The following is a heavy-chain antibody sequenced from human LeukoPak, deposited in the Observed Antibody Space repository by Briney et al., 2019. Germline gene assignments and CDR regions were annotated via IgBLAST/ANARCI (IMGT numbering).Heavy chain of an antibody. D-gene: IGHD3-9*01. CDR3: ARRSRYQGHYYYYYMDV. V-gene: IGHV4-59*01. Sequence: SETLSLTCTVSGGSISSYYWSWIRQPPGKGLEWIGYIYYSWSTNYNPSLKSRVTISVDTSKNQFSLKLSSVTAADTAVYYCARRSRYQGHYYYYYMDVWGKGTPVTVSS. J-gene: IGHJ6*03. CDR1: GGSISSYY. CDR2: IYYSWST.